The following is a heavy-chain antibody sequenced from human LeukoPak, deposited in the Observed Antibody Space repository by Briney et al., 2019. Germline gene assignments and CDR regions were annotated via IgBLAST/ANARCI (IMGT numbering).Heavy chain of an antibody. J-gene: IGHJ4*02. V-gene: IGHV4-39*07. D-gene: IGHD2-15*01. CDR2: IYYSAST. Sequence: SSETLTLTCTVSGGSISSSSYYWGWQRQPPGKGREWIGSIYYSASTYYNPSLKSRVTISVDTSKNQYSLKLSSVTAADTAVYYCARVRWGCSSGSCYLFDYWGQGTLVTVSS. CDR3: ARVRWGCSSGSCYLFDY. CDR1: GGSISSSSYY.